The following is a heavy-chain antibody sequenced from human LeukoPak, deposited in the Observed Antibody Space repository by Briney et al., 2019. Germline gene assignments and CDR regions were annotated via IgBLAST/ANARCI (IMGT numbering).Heavy chain of an antibody. J-gene: IGHJ4*02. D-gene: IGHD3-10*01. V-gene: IGHV3-53*01. CDR1: GFTVSSNY. CDR3: ASPSGSYPQYYFDY. Sequence: GSLRLSCAASGFTVSSNYMSWVRQAPGKGLEWVSVIYSGGSTYYGDSVKGRFTISRDNSKNTLYLQVNSLRAEHTAVYYCASPSGSYPQYYFDYWGQGTLVTVSS. CDR2: IYSGGST.